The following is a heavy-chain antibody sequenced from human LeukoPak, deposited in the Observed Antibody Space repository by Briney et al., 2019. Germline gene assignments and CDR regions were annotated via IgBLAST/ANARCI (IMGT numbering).Heavy chain of an antibody. CDR2: IKQDESEK. V-gene: IGHV3-7*03. J-gene: IGHJ4*02. CDR1: GFTFSSFW. Sequence: PGGSLRLSCAASGFTFSSFWMTWVRQTPGMGLEWVANIKQDESEKYYADSVKGRFTVSRDNAKNSLYLQMNSLKPEDTALYYCAKDLGTTGTTGVDYWGQGTLVTVSS. D-gene: IGHD1-1*01. CDR3: AKDLGTTGTTGVDY.